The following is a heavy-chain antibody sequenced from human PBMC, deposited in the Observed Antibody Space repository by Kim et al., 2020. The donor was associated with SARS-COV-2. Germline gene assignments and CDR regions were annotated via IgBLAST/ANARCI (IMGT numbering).Heavy chain of an antibody. J-gene: IGHJ6*01. D-gene: IGHD6-13*01. CDR3: AKDRKYSSSWYERGYYYY. V-gene: IGHV3-30*18. Sequence: GSLRLSCAASGFTFSSYGMHWVRQAPGKGLEWVAVISYDGSNKYYADSVKGRFTISRDNSKNTLYLQMNSLRAEDTAVYYCAKDRKYSSSWYERGYYYY. CDR2: ISYDGSNK. CDR1: GFTFSSYG.